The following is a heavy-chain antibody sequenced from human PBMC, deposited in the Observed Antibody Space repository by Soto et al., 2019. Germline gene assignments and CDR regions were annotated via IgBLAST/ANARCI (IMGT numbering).Heavy chain of an antibody. CDR2: IYWNDEK. J-gene: IGHJ5*02. Sequence: DSGPTLVNPTQTLTLTCTFSGFSLSTSGVSVGWIRQPPGKALEWVALIYWNDEKSYSPSLKSRLTITKDTSKNQVVLSMTNMDPVDTATYYCAWYNHNWFDPWGQGTLVTVSS. V-gene: IGHV2-5*01. D-gene: IGHD1-1*01. CDR1: GFSLSTSGVS. CDR3: AWYNHNWFDP.